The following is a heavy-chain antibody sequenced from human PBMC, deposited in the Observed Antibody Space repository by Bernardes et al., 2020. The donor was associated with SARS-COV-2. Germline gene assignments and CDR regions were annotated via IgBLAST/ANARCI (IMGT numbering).Heavy chain of an antibody. J-gene: IGHJ4*02. CDR1: GYTFNRFWTYW. V-gene: IGHV5-51*01. Sequence: GACLKSSGNGSGYTFNRFWTYWICWVRQMPGKGLEWMGIIYLGDSDTRYSPSFRGQVTISADKSLSTAYLQWRSLKASDTAIYYCATAPTTISSPQYFDHWGQGTLVTVSS. CDR3: ATAPTTISSPQYFDH. D-gene: IGHD1-1*01. CDR2: IYLGDSDT.